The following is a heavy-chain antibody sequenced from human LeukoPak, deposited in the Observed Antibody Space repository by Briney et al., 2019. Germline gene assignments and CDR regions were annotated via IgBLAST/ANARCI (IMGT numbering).Heavy chain of an antibody. V-gene: IGHV3-23*01. J-gene: IGHJ4*02. CDR1: GFTFSNYA. CDR3: AKRGDSSGWSQYDY. CDR2: ISGSGGRT. Sequence: GGSLRLSCAASGFTFSNYAMGWVRQAPGKGLEWVSTISGSGGRTYYADSVKGRFTISRDNSKNTLYLQMNSLRADDTAVYYCAKRGDSSGWSQYDYWGQGTLVTVSA. D-gene: IGHD6-19*01.